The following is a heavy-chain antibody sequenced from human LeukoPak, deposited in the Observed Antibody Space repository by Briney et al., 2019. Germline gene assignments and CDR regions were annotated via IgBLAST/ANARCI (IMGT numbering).Heavy chain of an antibody. D-gene: IGHD3-10*01. Sequence: ASVKVSCKASGYTFTSYGISWVRQAPRQGLEWMGWISAYNGNTNYAQKLQGRVTMTTDTSTSTAYMELSSLRPDDTAVYYCARVGSYYTFDYWGQGTLVTVSS. CDR1: GYTFTSYG. J-gene: IGHJ4*02. CDR2: ISAYNGNT. V-gene: IGHV1-18*01. CDR3: ARVGSYYTFDY.